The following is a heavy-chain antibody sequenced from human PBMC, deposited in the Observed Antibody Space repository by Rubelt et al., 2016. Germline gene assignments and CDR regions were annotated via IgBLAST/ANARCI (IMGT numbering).Heavy chain of an antibody. J-gene: IGHJ3*02. CDR1: GFTFSNYG. Sequence: GFTFSNYGIHWVRQSPVKGLEWVAVIWYDGSNKYYADSVKGRFTISRDNSKSTVYLQMNSLRAEDTAVYYCARARRYYFDNTGYYPDAFDIWGQGTRVTVSS. CDR2: IWYDGSNK. CDR3: ARARRYYFDNTGYYPDAFDI. D-gene: IGHD3-22*01. V-gene: IGHV3-33*01.